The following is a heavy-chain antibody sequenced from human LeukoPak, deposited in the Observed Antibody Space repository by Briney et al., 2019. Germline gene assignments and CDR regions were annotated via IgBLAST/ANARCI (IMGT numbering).Heavy chain of an antibody. V-gene: IGHV3-53*01. CDR3: ARDIGSGNYFDY. Sequence: PGGSLRLSCAASGFTVSSNYMSWVRQAPGKGLEWVSVIYSGGTTYYADSVKGRFTISRDNSKNTLYLQMNSLRVEDTAVYYCARDIGSGNYFDYWGQGTLVTVSS. J-gene: IGHJ4*02. D-gene: IGHD1-26*01. CDR1: GFTVSSNY. CDR2: IYSGGTT.